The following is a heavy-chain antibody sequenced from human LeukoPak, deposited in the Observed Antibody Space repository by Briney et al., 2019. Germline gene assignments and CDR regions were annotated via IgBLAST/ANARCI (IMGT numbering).Heavy chain of an antibody. D-gene: IGHD3-22*01. CDR3: ARGTMRWGPYFEDY. CDR2: INTNTGNP. J-gene: IGHJ4*02. CDR1: GYTFTSYA. V-gene: IGHV7-4-1*02. Sequence: ASVKVSCKASGYTFTSYAMNWVRQAPGQGLEWMGWINTNTGNPTYAQGFTGRFVFSLDTSVSTAYLQISSLRAEDTAVYYCARGTMRWGPYFEDYWGQGTLVTVSP.